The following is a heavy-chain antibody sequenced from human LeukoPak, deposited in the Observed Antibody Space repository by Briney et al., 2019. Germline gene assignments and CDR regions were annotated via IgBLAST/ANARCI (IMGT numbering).Heavy chain of an antibody. Sequence: GGSLRLSCAASGFTFSSYEMNWVRQAPGKGLECVSYISSRATAIYYADSVKGRFTISRDNSKNTLYLQMNSLRAEDTAVYYCARAGNTRFDYWGQGTLVTVSS. CDR1: GFTFSSYE. CDR3: ARAGNTRFDY. D-gene: IGHD2/OR15-2a*01. V-gene: IGHV3-48*03. J-gene: IGHJ4*02. CDR2: ISSRATAI.